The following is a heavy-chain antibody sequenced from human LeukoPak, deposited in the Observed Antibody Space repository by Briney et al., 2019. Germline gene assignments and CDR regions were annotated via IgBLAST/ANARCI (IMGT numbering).Heavy chain of an antibody. Sequence: GESLKISCKHSGYNFASQWIGWVRQMPGKGLEWMGIIYPGDSDTRYSPSFQGQVTISADKSISTAYLQWSSLKASDTAMYYCARRSMGSSFHSFDPWGQGTLVTVSS. CDR3: ARRSMGSSFHSFDP. CDR1: GYNFASQW. D-gene: IGHD6-6*01. V-gene: IGHV5-51*01. CDR2: IYPGDSDT. J-gene: IGHJ5*02.